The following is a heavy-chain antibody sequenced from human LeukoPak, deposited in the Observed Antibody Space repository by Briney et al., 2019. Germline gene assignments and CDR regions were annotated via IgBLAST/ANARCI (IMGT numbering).Heavy chain of an antibody. V-gene: IGHV1-18*01. Sequence: ASVKVSCKASGYTFTSFSITWVRQAPGQGLEWMGWISVYNGKTNYAQKLQGRVNMTTGTSTSTAYMELRSLRSDDTAVYYCARMGGELLGPWFDYWGQGTLVTVSS. D-gene: IGHD1-26*01. CDR1: GYTFTSFS. CDR3: ARMGGELLGPWFDY. J-gene: IGHJ4*02. CDR2: ISVYNGKT.